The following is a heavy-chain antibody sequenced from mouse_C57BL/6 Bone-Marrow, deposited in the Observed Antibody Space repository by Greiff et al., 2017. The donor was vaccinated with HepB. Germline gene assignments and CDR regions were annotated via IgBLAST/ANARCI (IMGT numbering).Heavy chain of an antibody. Sequence: EVQVVESGGGLVKPGGSLKLSCAASGFTFSSYAMSWVRQTPEKRLEWVATISDGGSYTYYPDNVKGRFTISRDNAKNNLYLQMSHLKSEDTAMYYCAKPAPYYGSSYGFAYWGQGTLVTVSA. V-gene: IGHV5-4*01. D-gene: IGHD1-1*01. CDR2: ISDGGSYT. CDR1: GFTFSSYA. J-gene: IGHJ3*01. CDR3: AKPAPYYGSSYGFAY.